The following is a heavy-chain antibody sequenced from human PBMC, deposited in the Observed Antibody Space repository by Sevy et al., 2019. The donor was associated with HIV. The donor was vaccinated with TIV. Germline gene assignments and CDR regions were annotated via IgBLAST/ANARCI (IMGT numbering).Heavy chain of an antibody. D-gene: IGHD3-22*01. Sequence: GGSLRLSCKASGFNFNNYAMSWVRQAPGKGLEWVSTISGSGGRTYTPESVRGRLTISRDNSKRTVYLQMNSLRGDDTAIYYCAKDPYSSGEYFQKWGQGARVTVSS. CDR3: AKDPYSSGEYFQK. CDR1: GFNFNNYA. J-gene: IGHJ1*01. CDR2: ISGSGGRT. V-gene: IGHV3-23*01.